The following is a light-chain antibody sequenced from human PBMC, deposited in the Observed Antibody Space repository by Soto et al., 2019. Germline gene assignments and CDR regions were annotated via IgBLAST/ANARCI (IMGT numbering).Light chain of an antibody. J-gene: IGKJ1*01. Sequence: DVVMTQTPLSLSVTPGQPASISCKSSQSLLHSDGKTCLFWYLQKAGQPPQLLIYEVSNRFSGVPERFSGSGSGTDFTLKISRVEAGDVWVYYCMQRIQFPWTCGQGTKVEIK. CDR3: MQRIQFPWT. CDR2: EVS. V-gene: IGKV2D-29*01. CDR1: QSLLHSDGKTC.